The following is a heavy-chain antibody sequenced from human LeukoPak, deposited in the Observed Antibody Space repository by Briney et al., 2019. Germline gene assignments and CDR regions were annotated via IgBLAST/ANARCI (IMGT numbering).Heavy chain of an antibody. CDR2: TYHSGST. V-gene: IGHV4-38-2*01. D-gene: IGHD3-22*01. J-gene: IGHJ3*02. CDR3: ARPPYYYDSSGYYYGAFDI. CDR1: GFSISSAYF. Sequence: SETLSLTCAVSGFSISSAYFWGWIRQPPGKGLEWIGTTYHSGSTYYNPSLKSRVTISIDTSNNHFSLNLSSVTAADTAVYFCARPPYYYDSSGYYYGAFDIWGQGTMVTVSS.